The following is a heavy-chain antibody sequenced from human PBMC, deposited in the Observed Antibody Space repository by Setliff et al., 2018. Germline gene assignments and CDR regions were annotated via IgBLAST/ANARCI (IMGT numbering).Heavy chain of an antibody. CDR3: ARVESMVRGKNILRHFDY. CDR2: VTVYNGNT. Sequence: ASVKVSCKASGYTFAGYYMHWVRQAPGQGLEWMGWVTVYNGNTKYAQNLQGRLTLTTDISTSTAYMELGSLTTDDTAVYYCARVESMVRGKNILRHFDYWGQGIQVTVSS. V-gene: IGHV1-18*04. CDR1: GYTFAGYY. D-gene: IGHD3-10*01. J-gene: IGHJ4*02.